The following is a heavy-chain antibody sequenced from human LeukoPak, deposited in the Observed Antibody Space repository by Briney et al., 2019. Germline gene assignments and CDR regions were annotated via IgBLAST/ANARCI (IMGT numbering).Heavy chain of an antibody. Sequence: GGSLRLSCTASGFTFGVYGMSWVRQAPGEGLEWVGFIRSKPYGGTTEYAASVKGRFTISRDDSESIAYLQMNSLKTEDTAVYYCTRGDYYDSSGYYLLFDYWGQGALVTVSS. CDR2: IRSKPYGGTT. CDR1: GFTFGVYG. V-gene: IGHV3-49*04. J-gene: IGHJ4*02. D-gene: IGHD3-22*01. CDR3: TRGDYYDSSGYYLLFDY.